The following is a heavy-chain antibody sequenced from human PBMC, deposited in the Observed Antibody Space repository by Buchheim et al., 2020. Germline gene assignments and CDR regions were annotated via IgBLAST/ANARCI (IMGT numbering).Heavy chain of an antibody. Sequence: QVQLQESGPGLVKPSQTLSLTCTVSGGSISSGSYYWSWIRQPAGKGLEWIGRIYTSGSTNYNPSLKSRVTISVDTSKNQFSLKLSSVTAADTAVYYCARDGTTGSYDYWGQGTL. CDR2: IYTSGST. J-gene: IGHJ4*02. CDR3: ARDGTTGSYDY. D-gene: IGHD1-1*01. V-gene: IGHV4-61*02. CDR1: GGSISSGSYY.